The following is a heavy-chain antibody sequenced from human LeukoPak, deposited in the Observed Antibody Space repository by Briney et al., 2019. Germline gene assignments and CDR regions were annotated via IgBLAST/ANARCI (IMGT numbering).Heavy chain of an antibody. V-gene: IGHV1-46*01. J-gene: IGHJ4*02. Sequence: GASVEVSCKASGYTFTSDYIHWVRQAPGQGLEWLGIINPSGGRTTYGQNFQGRVTMTRDTSTSTVYMELSSLRSEDTAVYYCARGSRFLDYWGQGTLVTVSS. CDR1: GYTFTSDY. CDR3: ARGSRFLDY. D-gene: IGHD3-3*01. CDR2: INPSGGRT.